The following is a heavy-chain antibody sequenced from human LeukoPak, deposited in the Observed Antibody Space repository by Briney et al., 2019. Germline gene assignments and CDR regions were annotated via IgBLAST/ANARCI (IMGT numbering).Heavy chain of an antibody. J-gene: IGHJ4*02. D-gene: IGHD5-18*01. CDR1: GYSISSGYY. Sequence: SETLSLTCTVSGYSISSGYYWGWIRQPPGKGLEWIGSIYHSGSTYYNPSLKSRVTISVDTPKNQFSLKLSSVTAADTAVYYCARDHGILSDYWGQGTLVTVSS. CDR3: ARDHGILSDY. CDR2: IYHSGST. V-gene: IGHV4-38-2*02.